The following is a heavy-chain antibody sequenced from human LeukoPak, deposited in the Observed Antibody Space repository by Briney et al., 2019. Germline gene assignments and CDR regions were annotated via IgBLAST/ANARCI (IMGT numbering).Heavy chain of an antibody. D-gene: IGHD3-22*01. CDR2: ISSSSSTA. CDR1: GFTFSNFG. V-gene: IGHV3-48*04. J-gene: IGHJ5*02. Sequence: GGSLSLSCAASGFTFSNFGMNWVRQAPGKGLEWVSYISSSSSTAYYADSVKGRFTISRDNAKNSLYLQMNSLRAEDTAVYYCARDAIGYYDSSGSILNWFDRWGEGTLVTVSS. CDR3: ARDAIGYYDSSGSILNWFDR.